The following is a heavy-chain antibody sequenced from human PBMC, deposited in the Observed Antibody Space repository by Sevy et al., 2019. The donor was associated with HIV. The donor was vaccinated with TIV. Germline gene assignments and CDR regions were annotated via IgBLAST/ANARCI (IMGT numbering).Heavy chain of an antibody. CDR1: GASIFNTAYY. Sequence: SETLSLTCIVSGASIFNTAYYWGWIRQSPGKGLEWIASIRHGGYTFYNPSLKSRVTISADTSKNQFSLKLTSVSAADTSIYYCVGQKLAYTNGWHYFDYWGQGTVVTVSS. CDR2: IRHGGYT. J-gene: IGHJ4*02. V-gene: IGHV4-39*01. CDR3: VGQKLAYTNGWHYFDY. D-gene: IGHD2-8*01.